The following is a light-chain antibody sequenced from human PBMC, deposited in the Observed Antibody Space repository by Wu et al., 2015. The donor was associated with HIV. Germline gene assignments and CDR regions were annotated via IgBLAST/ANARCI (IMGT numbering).Light chain of an antibody. CDR3: QQYGSSPRT. Sequence: EIVLTQSPATLSLSPGERATLSCRASQSVSIYFAWYQQKPGQAPRLLIQDASNRATGIPDRFSGSGSGTDFTLTISRLEPEDFALYYCQQYGSSPRTFGQGTRVEVK. J-gene: IGKJ1*01. CDR2: DAS. CDR1: QSVSIY. V-gene: IGKV3-20*01.